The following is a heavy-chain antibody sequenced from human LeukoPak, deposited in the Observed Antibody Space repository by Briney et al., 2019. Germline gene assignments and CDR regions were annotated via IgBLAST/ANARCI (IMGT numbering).Heavy chain of an antibody. V-gene: IGHV3-7*01. CDR3: ARVISGGSFRYYYGMDV. Sequence: GGSLRLSCAASGFTFSISWMSWVRQAPGKGLEWVANIKQDGSEKYYVDSVKGRFTISRDNAKNSLYLQMNSLRAEDTAVYYCARVISGGSFRYYYGMDVWGQGTTVTVSS. CDR2: IKQDGSEK. D-gene: IGHD2-15*01. CDR1: GFTFSISW. J-gene: IGHJ6*02.